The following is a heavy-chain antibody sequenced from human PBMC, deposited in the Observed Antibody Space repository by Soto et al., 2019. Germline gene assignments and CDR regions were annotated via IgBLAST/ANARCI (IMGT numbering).Heavy chain of an antibody. Sequence: ASVKVSCKASGGTFSSYAISWVRQAPGQGLEWMGGIIPIFGTANYAQKFQGRVTITADESTSTAYMELSSLRSEDTAVYYCARDISSTGPWYFDYWGQGTLVTVSS. V-gene: IGHV1-69*13. CDR3: ARDISSTGPWYFDY. D-gene: IGHD2-2*01. CDR1: GGTFSSYA. J-gene: IGHJ4*02. CDR2: IIPIFGTA.